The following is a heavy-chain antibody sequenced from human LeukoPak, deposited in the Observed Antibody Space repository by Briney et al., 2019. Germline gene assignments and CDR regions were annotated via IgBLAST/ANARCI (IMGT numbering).Heavy chain of an antibody. Sequence: SETLSLTCTVSGGSISSISYYWGWIRQPPGKGLEWIGHIYYSGSTFYNPSLKSRVTISVDTSKNQFSLKLRSVTAADTAMFYCARLYGNFQNYYNYWGQGTLVAVSS. CDR2: IYYSGST. CDR1: GGSISSISYY. CDR3: ARLYGNFQNYYNY. J-gene: IGHJ4*02. D-gene: IGHD1-7*01. V-gene: IGHV4-39*07.